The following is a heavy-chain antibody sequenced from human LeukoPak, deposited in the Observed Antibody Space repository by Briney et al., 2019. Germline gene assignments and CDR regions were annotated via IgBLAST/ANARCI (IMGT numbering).Heavy chain of an antibody. Sequence: SPSETLSLTCTVSGGSISSGSYYWSWIRQPAGKGLEWLGRIYASGSTNYNPSLKSRVTISVDTSKNQFSLKLRTVTAADTAVYYCARVGSGGAWFDFWGQGTLVSVSS. V-gene: IGHV4-61*02. CDR1: GGSISSGSYY. D-gene: IGHD6-19*01. CDR2: IYASGST. J-gene: IGHJ4*02. CDR3: ARVGSGGAWFDF.